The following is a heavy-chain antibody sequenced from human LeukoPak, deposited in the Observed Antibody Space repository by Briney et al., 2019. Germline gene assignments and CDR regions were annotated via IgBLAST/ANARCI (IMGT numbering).Heavy chain of an antibody. CDR3: ARDRREDSSNWHNNRYDP. Sequence: GGSLRLSCAASGFTVSSNYMSWVRQAPGKGLEWVSVLYSGGNTFYADSVKGRFTISRDNSKNTLYLQMNSLRAEDTAVYYCARDRREDSSNWHNNRYDPWGQGTLVTVSS. D-gene: IGHD6-13*01. V-gene: IGHV3-53*01. CDR1: GFTVSSNY. J-gene: IGHJ5*02. CDR2: LYSGGNT.